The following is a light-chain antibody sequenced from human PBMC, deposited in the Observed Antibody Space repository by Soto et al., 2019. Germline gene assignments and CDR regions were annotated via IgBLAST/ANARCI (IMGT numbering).Light chain of an antibody. J-gene: IGLJ7*01. V-gene: IGLV2-8*01. CDR2: EVS. CDR1: SSDVGGYNY. CDR3: SSYAGSSL. Sequence: SALTQPPSASGSPGQSVTISCTGTSSDVGGYNYVSWYQQHPGKAPKLMIYEVSKRPSGVPDRFSGSKSGNTASLTVSGLQAEDEADYYCSSYAGSSLFGGGTQLTVL.